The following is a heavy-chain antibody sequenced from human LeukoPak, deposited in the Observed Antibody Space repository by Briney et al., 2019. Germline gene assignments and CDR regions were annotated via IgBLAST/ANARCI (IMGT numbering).Heavy chain of an antibody. J-gene: IGHJ3*02. Sequence: GATVKISCKASGYPFTDYYMYWVAQAPGKGLEWMGGVDPQEGETKYGEKFQGRVARTVDTSTDTVNMELSSLKSEDTAVYFCAADPIDFGVYILRFMEFDGFHIWGQGTMVIVSS. V-gene: IGHV1-69-2*01. CDR2: VDPQEGET. D-gene: IGHD3-3*01. CDR3: AADPIDFGVYILRFMEFDGFHI. CDR1: GYPFTDYY.